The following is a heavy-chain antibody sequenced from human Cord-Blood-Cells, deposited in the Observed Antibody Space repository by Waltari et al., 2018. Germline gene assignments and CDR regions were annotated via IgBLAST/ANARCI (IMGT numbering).Heavy chain of an antibody. CDR3: ARDHPGVLGIRYFDL. J-gene: IGHJ2*01. D-gene: IGHD7-27*01. V-gene: IGHV4-4*07. Sequence: QVQLQESGPRLVMASETLSLTSTATGASISSDSWSWIRQAAGKGLAWIGRIYTSGSTNYNPSLKSRVTMSVDTSKNQFSLKLSSVTAADTAVYYCARDHPGVLGIRYFDLWGRGTLVTVSS. CDR2: IYTSGST. CDR1: GASISSDS.